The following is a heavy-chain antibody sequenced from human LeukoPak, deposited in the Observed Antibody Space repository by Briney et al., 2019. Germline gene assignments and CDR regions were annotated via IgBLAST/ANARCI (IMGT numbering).Heavy chain of an antibody. CDR1: GYTFTGYY. CDR3: ARPSSGWYDYFDY. J-gene: IGHJ4*02. Sequence: AASVKVSCKASGYTFTGYYMHWVRQAPGQGLEWMGRINPNSGGTNYAQKFQGRVTMTRDTSISTAHMELSRLRSDDTAVYYCARPSSGWYDYFDYWGQGTLVTVSS. D-gene: IGHD6-19*01. V-gene: IGHV1-2*06. CDR2: INPNSGGT.